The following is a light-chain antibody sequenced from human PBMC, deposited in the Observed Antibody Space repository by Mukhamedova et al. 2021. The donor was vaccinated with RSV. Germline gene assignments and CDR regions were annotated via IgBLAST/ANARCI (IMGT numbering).Light chain of an antibody. CDR2: KAS. Sequence: WYQRRVHGKAPKLLIFKASNLESGVPSRFSGRGSGTEFTLTISSLQSDDFATYYCQQYNSLTWTFGQGTKVEIK. V-gene: IGKV1-5*03. CDR3: QQYNSLTWT. J-gene: IGKJ1*01.